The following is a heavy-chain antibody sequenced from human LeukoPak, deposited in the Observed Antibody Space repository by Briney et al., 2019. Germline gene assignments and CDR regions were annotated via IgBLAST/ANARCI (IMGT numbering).Heavy chain of an antibody. D-gene: IGHD3-10*01. CDR1: GFTFSSYG. Sequence: PGWSLRLSCAASGFTFSSYGMSWVRQAPGKGLEWVSAISGSGGSTYYADSVKGRFTISRDNSKNSLYLQMNSLRAEDTAVYYCARLAGGSGSWGFYYYYYYMDVWGKGTTVTISS. CDR2: ISGSGGST. J-gene: IGHJ6*03. V-gene: IGHV3-23*01. CDR3: ARLAGGSGSWGFYYYYYYMDV.